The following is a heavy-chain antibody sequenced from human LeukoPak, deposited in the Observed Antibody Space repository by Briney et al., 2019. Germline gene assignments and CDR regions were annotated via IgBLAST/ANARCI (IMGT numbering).Heavy chain of an antibody. V-gene: IGHV3-23*01. D-gene: IGHD3-10*01. Sequence: GGSLRLSCAASGFTFNSFAMSWVRQAPGKGLEWVSAISGSGGSTYYADSVKGRFTISRDNSKNTLYLQMNSLRAEDTAVYYCAKSPYYYGSGSYYNDAPLFDYWGQGTLVTVSS. J-gene: IGHJ4*02. CDR1: GFTFNSFA. CDR2: ISGSGGST. CDR3: AKSPYYYGSGSYYNDAPLFDY.